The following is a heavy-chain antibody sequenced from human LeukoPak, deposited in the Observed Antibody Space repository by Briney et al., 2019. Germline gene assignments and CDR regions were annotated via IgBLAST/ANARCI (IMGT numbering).Heavy chain of an antibody. J-gene: IGHJ6*02. CDR2: INTNTGNP. V-gene: IGHV7-4-1*02. Sequence: ASVKVSCKASGYIFTIYAMNWVRQAPGQGLEWMGWINTNTGNPTYAQGLTGRFVFSLDTSVSTAYLQISSLKAEDTAVYYCARDIYDILTGPYADYYHGMDVWGQGTTVTVSS. D-gene: IGHD3-9*01. CDR3: ARDIYDILTGPYADYYHGMDV. CDR1: GYIFTIYA.